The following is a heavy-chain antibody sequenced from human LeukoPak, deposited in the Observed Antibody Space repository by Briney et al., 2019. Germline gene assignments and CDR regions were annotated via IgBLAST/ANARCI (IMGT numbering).Heavy chain of an antibody. J-gene: IGHJ4*02. CDR2: IRSKGFGGTT. V-gene: IGHV3-49*04. D-gene: IGHD1-7*01. CDR1: GFTLGDYF. Sequence: PGGSLRLSCTVSGFTLGDYFMSWVRQAPGKGLEWVGFIRSKGFGGTTESAASVRGRFTFSRDDSKSIAYLQMNSLKTEDTAVYYCARDRPGTPTGGLDYWGQGTLVTVSS. CDR3: ARDRPGTPTGGLDY.